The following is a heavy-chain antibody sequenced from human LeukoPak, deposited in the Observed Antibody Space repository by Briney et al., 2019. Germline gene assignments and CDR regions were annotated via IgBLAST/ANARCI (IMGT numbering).Heavy chain of an antibody. V-gene: IGHV3-11*04. CDR2: ISSSGSTI. CDR1: GFTVSSNY. D-gene: IGHD3-22*01. CDR3: ARAAYYYDSSGYSYDAFDI. Sequence: GGSLRLSCAASGFTVSSNYMSWVRQAPGKGLEWVSYISSSGSTIYYADSVKGRFTISRDNAKNSLYLQMNSLRAEDTAVYYCARAAYYYDSSGYSYDAFDIWGQGTMVTVSS. J-gene: IGHJ3*02.